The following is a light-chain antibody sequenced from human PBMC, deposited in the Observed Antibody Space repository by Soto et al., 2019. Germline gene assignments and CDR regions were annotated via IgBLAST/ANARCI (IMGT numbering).Light chain of an antibody. CDR1: SSNIGAGYD. J-gene: IGLJ3*02. Sequence: QAVVTQPPSVSGAPGQRVTISCTGSSSNIGAGYDVHWYQQLPGTAPKLLISGNSNRPSGVPDRFSGSKSGTSASLAITGLQAEDEADYYCQSYDSSLSGWVFGGGTKLTV. V-gene: IGLV1-40*01. CDR2: GNS. CDR3: QSYDSSLSGWV.